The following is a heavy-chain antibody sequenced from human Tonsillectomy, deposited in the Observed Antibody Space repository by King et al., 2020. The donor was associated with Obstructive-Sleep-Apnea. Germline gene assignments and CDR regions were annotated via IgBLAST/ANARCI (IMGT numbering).Heavy chain of an antibody. CDR3: TKEFYSGVYYYGLDV. CDR1: GFTFSSFA. D-gene: IGHD3-10*01. CDR2: ISYSGDST. Sequence: VQLVESGGGLVRPGGSLRLSCAASGFTFSSFAMGWVRQAPGKGLEWVSGISYSGDSTYYADSVKGRFTIARANSNSALYLQINSLRAEDTAVYYCTKEFYSGVYYYGLDVWGQGTTVTVSS. J-gene: IGHJ6*02. V-gene: IGHV3-23*04.